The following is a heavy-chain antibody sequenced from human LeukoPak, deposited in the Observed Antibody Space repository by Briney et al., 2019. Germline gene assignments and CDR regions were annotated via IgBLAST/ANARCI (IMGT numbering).Heavy chain of an antibody. CDR3: SRLGLASFVI. V-gene: IGHV4-34*01. J-gene: IGHJ4*02. D-gene: IGHD3-16*02. CDR2: INHSGST. Sequence: SETLSLTCAVYGGSFSGYYWSWIRQPPGKGLEWIGEINHSGSTNYNPSLKSRVTISVDTSKNQFSLKLSSVTAADTAVYYCSRLGLASFVIWGQGTMLTVSS. CDR1: GGSFSGYY.